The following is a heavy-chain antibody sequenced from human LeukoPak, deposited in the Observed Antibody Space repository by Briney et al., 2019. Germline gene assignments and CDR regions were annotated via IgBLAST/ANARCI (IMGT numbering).Heavy chain of an antibody. D-gene: IGHD3-10*01. J-gene: IGHJ4*02. CDR1: GFTFSSYS. V-gene: IGHV3-21*01. CDR3: VRDAWFGESRA. Sequence: GGSLRLSCAASGFTFSSYSMNWVRQAPGKGLEWVSSISSSSSYIYYADSVKGRFTISRDNAKNSAYLQMNSLRVEDTAVYYCVRDAWFGESRAGGQGTLVTVSP. CDR2: ISSSSSYI.